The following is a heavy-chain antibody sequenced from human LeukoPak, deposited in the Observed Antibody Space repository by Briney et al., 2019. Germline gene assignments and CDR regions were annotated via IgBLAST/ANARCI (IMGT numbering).Heavy chain of an antibody. D-gene: IGHD6-19*01. CDR3: ARESRDSSGWLN. CDR1: VYTFTGYY. Sequence: SVKVSCKPSVYTFTGYYMHWGRQAPGQGLEWMGWINPNSGGTNYAQKFQGRVTMTRDTSISTAYMELSRLRSDDTAVYYCARESRDSSGWLNWGQGTLVTVSS. CDR2: INPNSGGT. J-gene: IGHJ4*02. V-gene: IGHV1-2*02.